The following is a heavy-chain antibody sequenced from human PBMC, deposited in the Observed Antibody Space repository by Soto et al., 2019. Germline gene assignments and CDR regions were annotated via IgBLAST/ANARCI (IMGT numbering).Heavy chain of an antibody. CDR2: ISSSSSTI. CDR1: GFTFSSYS. CDR3: ARAGGYSYYYMDV. J-gene: IGHJ6*03. Sequence: GGSLRLSCAASGFTFSSYSMNWVRQAPGKGLEWVSYISSSSSTIYYADSVKGRFTISRDNAKNSLYLQMNSLRAEDTAVYYCARAGGYSYYYMDVWGKGTTVTVSS. V-gene: IGHV3-48*01.